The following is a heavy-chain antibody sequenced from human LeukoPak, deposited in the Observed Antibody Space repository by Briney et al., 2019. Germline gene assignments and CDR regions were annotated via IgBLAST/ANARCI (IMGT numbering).Heavy chain of an antibody. D-gene: IGHD6-6*01. CDR3: ARFEYSSSPLDY. J-gene: IGHJ4*02. V-gene: IGHV1-69*04. Sequence: SVKVSCKASGGTFSSYAISWVRQAPGQGPEWMGRIIPIFGIANYAQKFQGRVTITADKSTSTAYMELSSLRSEDTAVYYCARFEYSSSPLDYWGQGTLVTVSS. CDR2: IIPIFGIA. CDR1: GGTFSSYA.